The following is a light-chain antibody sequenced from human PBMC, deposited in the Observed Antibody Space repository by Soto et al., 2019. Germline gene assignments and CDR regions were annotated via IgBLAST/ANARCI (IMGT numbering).Light chain of an antibody. J-gene: IGKJ1*01. Sequence: EIVLTQSPATLSLSPGERGTLSCRASQNLGTLYLAWFQQKSGQAPRLIIYSASRRATGIPDRFTGSGSGTDFTLTINRVEPEDVAVYFCQQYAGSPRTLGQGTKVDIK. CDR3: QQYAGSPRT. CDR1: QNLGTLY. CDR2: SAS. V-gene: IGKV3-20*01.